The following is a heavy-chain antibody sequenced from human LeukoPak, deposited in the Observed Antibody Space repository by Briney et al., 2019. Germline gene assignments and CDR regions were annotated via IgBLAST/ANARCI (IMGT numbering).Heavy chain of an antibody. J-gene: IGHJ4*02. CDR3: ARDPSFSSGYFDY. Sequence: SETLSLTCTVSGGSISSYYWSWIRQPAGKGLEWIGRMYTSGSINYNPSLKSRVTMSVDTSKNQFSLKLSSGTAADTAVYYCARDPSFSSGYFDYWGQGTLVTVSS. D-gene: IGHD3-22*01. V-gene: IGHV4-4*07. CDR2: MYTSGSI. CDR1: GGSISSYY.